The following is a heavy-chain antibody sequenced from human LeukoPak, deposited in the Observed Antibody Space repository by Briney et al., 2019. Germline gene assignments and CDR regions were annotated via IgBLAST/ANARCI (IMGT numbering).Heavy chain of an antibody. J-gene: IGHJ6*02. Sequence: SVKVSCKTSGGTFSSSAITWVRQAPGQGLEWMGRIIPVLNITSYAQKFQGRVTITADTSTSTVYMELSSLRSEETAVYYCARDQGLTAPPPYGLDVWGQGTTVTASS. V-gene: IGHV1-69*04. CDR3: ARDQGLTAPPPYGLDV. CDR2: IIPVLNIT. CDR1: GGTFSSSA. D-gene: IGHD4/OR15-4a*01.